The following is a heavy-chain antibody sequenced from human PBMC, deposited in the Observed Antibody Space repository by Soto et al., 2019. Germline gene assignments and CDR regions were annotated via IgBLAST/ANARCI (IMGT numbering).Heavy chain of an antibody. Sequence: WETLSLACTVSGGSISSYYWSWIRQPPGKGLEWIGYIYYSGSINYNPSLKSRVTISVDTSKNQFSLKLSSVTAADTAVYYCARDGSSWYEDYYYGMDVWGQGTTVTVSS. J-gene: IGHJ6*02. CDR3: ARDGSSWYEDYYYGMDV. D-gene: IGHD6-13*01. CDR2: IYYSGSI. CDR1: GGSISSYY. V-gene: IGHV4-59*01.